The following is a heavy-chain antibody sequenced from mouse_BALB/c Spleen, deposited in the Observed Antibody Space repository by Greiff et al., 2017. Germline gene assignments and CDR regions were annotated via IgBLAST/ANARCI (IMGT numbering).Heavy chain of an antibody. Sequence: DVQLVESGPELVKPGASVKISCKASGYTFTDYNMHWVKQSHGKSLEWIGYIYPYNGGTGYNQKFKSKATLTVDNSSSTAYMELRSLTSEDSAVYYCARDGYDGYAMDYWGQGTSVTVSS. V-gene: IGHV1S29*02. J-gene: IGHJ4*01. CDR2: IYPYNGGT. D-gene: IGHD2-2*01. CDR1: GYTFTDYN. CDR3: ARDGYDGYAMDY.